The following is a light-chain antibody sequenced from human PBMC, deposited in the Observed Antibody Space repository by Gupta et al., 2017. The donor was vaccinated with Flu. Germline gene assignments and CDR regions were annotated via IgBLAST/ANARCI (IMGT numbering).Light chain of an antibody. Sequence: QSALTHPPSVSVSPAESLPLSRIGPSSDVGGYNYVSWYQQHPGKAPKLIIYEVSKRPSGVSIRFSGSKSDNTASLTISGLQAEDEADYYCSSYTGSNTHVFGTGTKVTVL. CDR2: EVS. J-gene: IGLJ1*01. CDR1: SSDVGGYNY. V-gene: IGLV2-14*01. CDR3: SSYTGSNTHV.